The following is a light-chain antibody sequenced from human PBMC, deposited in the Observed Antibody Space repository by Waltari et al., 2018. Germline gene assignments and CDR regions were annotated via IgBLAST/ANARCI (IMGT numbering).Light chain of an antibody. CDR3: QQYNNWPFA. CDR1: QRISSN. Sequence: EIVMTQSPATLSWSPGERATLSCRASQRISSNLAWYQQQPGQAPGLLIYAASTRATGIPARFSGSGSGTEFTLTISSLQPEDFAIYYCQQYNNWPFAFGQGTKLEVK. CDR2: AAS. J-gene: IGKJ2*01. V-gene: IGKV3-15*01.